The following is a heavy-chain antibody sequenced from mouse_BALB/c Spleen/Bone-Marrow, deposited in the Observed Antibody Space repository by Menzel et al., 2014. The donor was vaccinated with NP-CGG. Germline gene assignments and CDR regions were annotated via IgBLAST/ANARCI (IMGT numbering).Heavy chain of an antibody. CDR3: ARAQLGCFAY. D-gene: IGHD4-1*02. Sequence: VMLVESGPGLVAPSQSLSITCTVSGFSLTSYGVHWVRQPPGKGLEWLGVIWAGGSTNYNSALMSRLSISKGNSKSQVFLKMNSLQTDDTAMYYCARAQLGCFAYWGQGTLVTVSA. CDR1: GFSLTSYG. CDR2: IWAGGST. V-gene: IGHV2-9*02. J-gene: IGHJ3*01.